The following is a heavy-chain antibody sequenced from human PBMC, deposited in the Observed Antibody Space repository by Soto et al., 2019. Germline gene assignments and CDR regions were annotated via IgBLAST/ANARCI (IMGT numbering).Heavy chain of an antibody. V-gene: IGHV3-13*04. CDR3: ARGNEAAAEMNPYGMDV. CDR2: IGTTGDT. CDR1: GFTFSSYD. J-gene: IGHJ6*02. Sequence: HPGGSLRLSCAASGFTFSSYDMHWVRQATGKGLEWVSAIGTTGDTYYPGSVKGRFTISRENAKNSLYLQMNSLRAGDTAVYYCARGNEAAAEMNPYGMDVWGQGTTVTVSS. D-gene: IGHD6-13*01.